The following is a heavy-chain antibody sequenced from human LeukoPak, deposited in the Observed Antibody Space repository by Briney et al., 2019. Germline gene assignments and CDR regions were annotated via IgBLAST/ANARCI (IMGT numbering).Heavy chain of an antibody. CDR1: GFXFTGYY. CDR2: VNPNTGGT. CDR3: ARDSYGGNWSLGY. V-gene: IGHV1-2*02. D-gene: IGHD4-23*01. Sequence: ASVKLSCKASGFXFTGYYFHWVRQAPGQGLEWMGWVNPNTGGTNYAQMFQGRVTMTRDTSISTAYMELSRLTSDDTAVYYCARDSYGGNWSLGYWGQGTLVTVSS. J-gene: IGHJ4*02.